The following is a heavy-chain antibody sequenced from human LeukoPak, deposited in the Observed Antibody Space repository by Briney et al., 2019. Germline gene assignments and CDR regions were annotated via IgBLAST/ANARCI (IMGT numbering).Heavy chain of an antibody. CDR1: GFTFSSYG. V-gene: IGHV3-33*08. J-gene: IGHJ4*02. Sequence: PGRSLRLSCAASGFTFSSYGIHWVRQAPGKGLEWVAVIWYDGSNKYYADSVKGRFTISRDNSKNTLYLQMNSLRAEDTAVYYCARFVGYSSGWRGLDYWGQGTLVTVSS. CDR2: IWYDGSNK. CDR3: ARFVGYSSGWRGLDY. D-gene: IGHD6-19*01.